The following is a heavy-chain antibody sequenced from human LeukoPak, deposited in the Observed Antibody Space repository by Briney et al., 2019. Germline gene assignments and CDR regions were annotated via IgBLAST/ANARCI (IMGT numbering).Heavy chain of an antibody. D-gene: IGHD3-22*01. CDR1: GGSINNAGYH. CDR3: ARHYYDSSGYWSPPGDY. J-gene: IGHJ4*02. CDR2: IYYNGST. V-gene: IGHV4-39*01. Sequence: SETLSLTCTVSGGSINNAGYHWGWIRQPPGKGLEWIGSIYYNGSTYYSPSLKSRLTISVDTSKNHFSLRLTSVTAADTAGYYCARHYYDSSGYWSPPGDYWAQGTLVTVSS.